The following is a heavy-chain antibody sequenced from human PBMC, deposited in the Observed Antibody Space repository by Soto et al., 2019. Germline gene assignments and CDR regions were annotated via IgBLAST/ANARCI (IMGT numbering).Heavy chain of an antibody. CDR3: ARVGPYDYVWGSYRFYFDY. CDR2: ISAYNGNT. Sequence: ASVKVSCKASGYTFTSYGISWVRQAPGQGLEWMGWISAYNGNTNCAQKLQGRVTMTTDTSTSTAYMELRSLRSDDTAVYYCARVGPYDYVWGSYRFYFDYWGQGTLVTVSS. D-gene: IGHD3-16*02. CDR1: GYTFTSYG. V-gene: IGHV1-18*04. J-gene: IGHJ4*02.